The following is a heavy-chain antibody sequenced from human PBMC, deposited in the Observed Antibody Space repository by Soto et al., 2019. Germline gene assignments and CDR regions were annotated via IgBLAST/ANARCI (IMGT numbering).Heavy chain of an antibody. CDR1: GYTFTSYG. J-gene: IGHJ4*02. CDR2: ISAYNGNT. CDR3: ARVLSLPDYGDPLDY. D-gene: IGHD4-17*01. V-gene: IGHV1-18*01. Sequence: QVQLVQSGAEVKKPGASVKVSCKASGYTFTSYGISWVRQAPGQGLEWMGWISAYNGNTNYAQKLQGRVTMTTDTYTSTAYMELRSLRSDDTAVYYCARVLSLPDYGDPLDYWGQGTLVTVSS.